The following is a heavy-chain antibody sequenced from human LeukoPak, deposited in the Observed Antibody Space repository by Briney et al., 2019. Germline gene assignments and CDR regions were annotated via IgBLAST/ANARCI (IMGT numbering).Heavy chain of an antibody. CDR2: IYSGGST. CDR1: GFTVSSNY. CDR3: AKGRTYYDILTGYHFDY. J-gene: IGHJ4*02. V-gene: IGHV3-53*01. Sequence: GGSLSLSCAASGFTVSSNYMSWVRQAPGKGLEWVSVIYSGGSTYYADSVKGRFTISRDNSKNTLYLQMNSLRAEDTAVYYCAKGRTYYDILTGYHFDYWGQGTLVTVSS. D-gene: IGHD3-9*01.